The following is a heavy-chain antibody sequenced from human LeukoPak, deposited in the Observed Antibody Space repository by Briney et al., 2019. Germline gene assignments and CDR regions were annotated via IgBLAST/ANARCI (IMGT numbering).Heavy chain of an antibody. CDR3: ARLKAAYGGNFRISWFDP. J-gene: IGHJ5*02. Sequence: PSETLSLTCTVSGGSISSSSYYWGWIRQPPGKGLEWIGSIYYSGSTYYNPSLKRRVTISVDTSKNQFSLKLSSVTAADTAVYYCARLKAAYGGNFRISWFDPWGQGTLVTVSS. CDR1: GGSISSSSYY. V-gene: IGHV4-39*01. CDR2: IYYSGST. D-gene: IGHD4-23*01.